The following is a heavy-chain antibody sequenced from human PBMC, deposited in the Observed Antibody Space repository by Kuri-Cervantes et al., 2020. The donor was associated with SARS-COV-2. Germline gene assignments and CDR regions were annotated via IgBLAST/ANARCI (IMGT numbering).Heavy chain of an antibody. V-gene: IGHV3-23*01. D-gene: IGHD2-2*01. J-gene: IGHJ4*02. Sequence: GGSLRLSCAASGFTFSSYAMSWVRQAPGKGLEWVSAISGSGGSTYYADSVKGRFTTSRDSSKNTLYLQMNSLRAEDTAVYYCAKGSASWASYIDNWGQGTLVTVSS. CDR1: GFTFSSYA. CDR2: ISGSGGST. CDR3: AKGSASWASYIDN.